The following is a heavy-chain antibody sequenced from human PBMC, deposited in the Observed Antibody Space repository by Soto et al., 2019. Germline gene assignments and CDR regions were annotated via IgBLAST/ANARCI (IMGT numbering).Heavy chain of an antibody. V-gene: IGHV4-31*03. J-gene: IGHJ4*02. Sequence: QVQLQESGPGLVKPSQTLSLTCTVSGGSISSGGYYWSWIRQHTGKGLEWIGYIYYSGSTYYNPSLKSRVTISVDTSKNQFSLKLSSVTAADTAVYYCASTSDSRDSSDFASWGQGTLVTVSS. D-gene: IGHD3-22*01. CDR3: ASTSDSRDSSDFAS. CDR2: IYYSGST. CDR1: GGSISSGGYY.